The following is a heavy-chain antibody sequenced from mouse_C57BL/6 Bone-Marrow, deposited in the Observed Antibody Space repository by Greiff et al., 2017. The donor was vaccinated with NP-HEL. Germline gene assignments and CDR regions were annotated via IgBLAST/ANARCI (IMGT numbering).Heavy chain of an antibody. CDR3: ARSGYGSSYWYFDV. CDR1: GYTFTSYW. V-gene: IGHV1-55*01. CDR2: IYPGSGST. J-gene: IGHJ1*03. D-gene: IGHD1-1*01. Sequence: QVQLQQPGAELVKPGASVKMSCKASGYTFTSYWINWVKQRPGQGLEWIGGIYPGSGSTNYNEKFKSKATLTVDPSSSTAYVQLSCLTSADSAVYFCARSGYGSSYWYFDVWGTGPTVTVAS.